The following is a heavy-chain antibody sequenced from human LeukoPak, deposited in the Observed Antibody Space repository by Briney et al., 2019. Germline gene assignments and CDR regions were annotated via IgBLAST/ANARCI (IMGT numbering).Heavy chain of an antibody. CDR1: GGSISSDSYY. CDR2: IYTSGNT. Sequence: SETLSLTCTVSGGSISSDSYYWSWIRQHAGKGLEWIGRIYTSGNTNYNPSLKSRVTISVDTSQNQFSLKLSSVTAADTAVYYCARAWGHSSGYPNYDYWGQGTLVTVSS. J-gene: IGHJ4*02. V-gene: IGHV4-61*02. D-gene: IGHD3-22*01. CDR3: ARAWGHSSGYPNYDY.